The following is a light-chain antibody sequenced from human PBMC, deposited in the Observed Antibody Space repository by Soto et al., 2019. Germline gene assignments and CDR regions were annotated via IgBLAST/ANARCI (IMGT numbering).Light chain of an antibody. CDR2: TAY. CDR3: QQLNNYPRT. Sequence: DIQMTQSPSTLSASVGASATITCRASQGISSYLAWYQKKPGKAPKLLISTAYTLQSGVPSRLSGILSGKEFTLTISSLQPEEVATYYGQQLNNYPRTFGQGTKVDIK. V-gene: IGKV1-9*01. J-gene: IGKJ1*01. CDR1: QGISSY.